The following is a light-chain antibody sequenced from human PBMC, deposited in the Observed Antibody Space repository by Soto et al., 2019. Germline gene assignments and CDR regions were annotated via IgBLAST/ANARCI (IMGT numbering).Light chain of an antibody. Sequence: IVFAPTPATPPLSPGERARFSCRASQSVSSSYLAWYQQKPGQAPRLLIYGASSRATGIPDRFSGSGSGTDFTLTISRLEPEDFAVYYCQQYGSTGTFGQGTKVDIK. CDR1: QSVSSSY. J-gene: IGKJ1*01. CDR3: QQYGSTGT. CDR2: GAS. V-gene: IGKV3-20*01.